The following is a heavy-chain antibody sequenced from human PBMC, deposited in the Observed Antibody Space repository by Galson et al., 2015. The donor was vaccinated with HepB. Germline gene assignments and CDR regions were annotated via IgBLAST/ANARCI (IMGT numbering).Heavy chain of an antibody. Sequence: QSGAEVKKPGQSLTISCTGSGYIFINYWISWVRQMPGKGLEWMGRIDPSDSYIKYSPSFEGHVTISVDKSVTTAYLRWSSLKASDSAKYFCTRSDAMDVWGQGTTVTVSS. CDR2: IDPSDSYI. V-gene: IGHV5-10-1*01. CDR3: TRSDAMDV. J-gene: IGHJ6*02. CDR1: GYIFINYW.